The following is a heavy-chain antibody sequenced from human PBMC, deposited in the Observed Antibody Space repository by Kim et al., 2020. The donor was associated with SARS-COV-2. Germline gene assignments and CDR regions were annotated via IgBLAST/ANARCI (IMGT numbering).Heavy chain of an antibody. CDR3: ARDPECVDTAMPPPLYYYYGMDV. CDR1: GFTFSSYG. J-gene: IGHJ6*02. CDR2: IWYDGSNK. Sequence: GGSLRLSCAASGFTFSSYGMHWVRQAPGKGLEWVAVIWYDGSNKYYADSVKGRFTISRDNSKNTLYLQMNSLRAEDTAVYYCARDPECVDTAMPPPLYYYYGMDVWGQGTTVTVSS. V-gene: IGHV3-33*01. D-gene: IGHD5-18*01.